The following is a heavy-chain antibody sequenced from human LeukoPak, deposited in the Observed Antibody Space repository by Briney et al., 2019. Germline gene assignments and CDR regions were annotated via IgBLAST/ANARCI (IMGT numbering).Heavy chain of an antibody. V-gene: IGHV4-61*01. CDR1: GASISGDSISNYY. Sequence: SETLSLTCTVSGASISGDSISNYYWSWIRQPPGKGLERIGYIYNSGTTNYNPSLKSRVTISIDTSKNQFSLKLRSVTAADTAVYYCARRFGIWGQGTMVTVSS. CDR2: IYNSGTT. D-gene: IGHD3-10*01. CDR3: ARRFGI. J-gene: IGHJ3*02.